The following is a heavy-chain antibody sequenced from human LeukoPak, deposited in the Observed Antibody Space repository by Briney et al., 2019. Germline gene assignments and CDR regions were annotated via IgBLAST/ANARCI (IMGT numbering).Heavy chain of an antibody. J-gene: IGHJ5*01. CDR2: ISSTGITI. V-gene: IGHV3-48*01. D-gene: IGHD1-14*01. CDR3: ARGVSRYLFDS. Sequence: PGGSLRLSCAASGFTFSSYSLNWVRQAPGKGLEWISYISSTGITIYYADSVKGRFTISRDNAKKSLYLQMNSLRAEDTAVYYCARGVSRYLFDSWGQGTLVTVSS. CDR1: GFTFSSYS.